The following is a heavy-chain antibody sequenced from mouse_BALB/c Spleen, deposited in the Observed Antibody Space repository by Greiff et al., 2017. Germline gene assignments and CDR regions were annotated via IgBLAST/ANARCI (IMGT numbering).Heavy chain of an antibody. J-gene: IGHJ2*01. D-gene: IGHD1-1*01. V-gene: IGHV5-4*02. Sequence: EVQVVESGGGLVKPGGSLKLSCAASGFTFSVYYMYRVRQTPEKRLEWVATISDGGSYTYSPDSVTGRFTISRDNAKNNLYLRMSSLKSEDTAMYYCARAVHYYGSVDYRGQGTTLTVSS. CDR2: ISDGGSYT. CDR1: GFTFSVYY. CDR3: ARAVHYYGSVDY.